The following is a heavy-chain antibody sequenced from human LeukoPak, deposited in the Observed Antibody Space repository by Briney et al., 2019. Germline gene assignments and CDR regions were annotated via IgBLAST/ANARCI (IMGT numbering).Heavy chain of an antibody. D-gene: IGHD2-21*02. CDR2: MSHDGNLE. V-gene: IGHV3-33*05. Sequence: PGGSLRLSCVGSGFTFSSHGIHWVRQAPGKGLEWVAVMSHDGNLEYYADPVKGRFTISRDNAKNSLFLQMNSLRAEDTADCARDVGDLWGQGTLVTVSS. J-gene: IGHJ4*02. CDR1: GFTFSSHG. CDR3: ARDVGDL.